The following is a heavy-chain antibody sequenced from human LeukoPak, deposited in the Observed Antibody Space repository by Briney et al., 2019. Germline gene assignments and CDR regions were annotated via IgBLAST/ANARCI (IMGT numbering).Heavy chain of an antibody. CDR2: INYSGTT. CDR3: ARGYYCDS. Sequence: SETLSLTCSVSGGSISSSTYYWGWIRQPPGKGLEWIATINYSGTTHYNPSLKSRVTMSADTSNNQFSLKLSSVTAEDTAVYYCARGYYCDSWGQGTLVTVSS. V-gene: IGHV4-39*07. CDR1: GGSISSSTYY. J-gene: IGHJ4*02.